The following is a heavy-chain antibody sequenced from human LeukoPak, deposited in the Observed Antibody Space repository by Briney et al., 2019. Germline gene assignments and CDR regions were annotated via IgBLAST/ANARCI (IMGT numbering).Heavy chain of an antibody. CDR1: GFTFSNYW. Sequence: GGSLRLSCVASGFTFSNYWMHWVRQAPGKGLVWVSRINSDGYSIKYADSVKGRFTISRDNAKNSLYLQMNSLRAEDTAVYYCARHGYDSNGYYWGWGQGTLVTVSS. CDR3: ARHGYDSNGYYWG. D-gene: IGHD3-22*01. V-gene: IGHV3-74*03. CDR2: INSDGYSI. J-gene: IGHJ4*02.